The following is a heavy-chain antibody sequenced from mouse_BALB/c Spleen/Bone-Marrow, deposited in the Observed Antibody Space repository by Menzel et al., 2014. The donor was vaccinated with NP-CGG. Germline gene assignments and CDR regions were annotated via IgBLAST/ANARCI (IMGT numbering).Heavy chain of an antibody. CDR2: IYPGSGST. CDR1: GYTFTDYV. J-gene: IGHJ4*01. D-gene: IGHD4-1*01. Sequence: QVQLQQSGPELVKPGASVKMSCKASGYTFTDYVISWVKQRTGQGLEWIGEIYPGSGSTDSNEKFKGKATLTADKSSSTAYMQFSSLTSEDSAVYFCARSPNWDPYYAVDSWGQGTSVTVSS. V-gene: IGHV1-77*01. CDR3: ARSPNWDPYYAVDS.